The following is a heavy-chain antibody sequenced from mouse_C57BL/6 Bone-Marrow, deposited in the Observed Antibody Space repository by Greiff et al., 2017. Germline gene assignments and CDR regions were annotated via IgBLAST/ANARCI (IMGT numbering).Heavy chain of an antibody. CDR2: ISSGSSTI. Sequence: EVKVVESGGGLVKPGGSLKLSCAASGFTFSDYGMHWVRQAPEKGLVWVAYISSGSSTIYYADTVKGRFTISRDNAKNTLFLQMTSLSSEDTSMYYCARGDYGSPAWFAYWGQGTLVTVSA. D-gene: IGHD1-1*01. CDR3: ARGDYGSPAWFAY. CDR1: GFTFSDYG. V-gene: IGHV5-17*01. J-gene: IGHJ3*01.